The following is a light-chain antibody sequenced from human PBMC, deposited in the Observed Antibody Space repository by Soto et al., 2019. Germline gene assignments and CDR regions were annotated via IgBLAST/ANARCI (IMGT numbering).Light chain of an antibody. CDR2: ANT. CDR1: SSNIGAGYD. V-gene: IGLV1-40*01. J-gene: IGLJ2*01. Sequence: QSVLTQPPSVSGAPGQRVTISCTGSSSNIGAGYDVQWYQQFPGTAPKLLIYANTNRPSGVPDRFSGSRSGTSGSLAITGLQPEDEAEYYCQSYDNNRRVVFGGGTKVTVL. CDR3: QSYDNNRRVV.